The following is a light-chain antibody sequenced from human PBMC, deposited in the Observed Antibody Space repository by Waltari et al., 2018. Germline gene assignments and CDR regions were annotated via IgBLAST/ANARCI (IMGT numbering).Light chain of an antibody. V-gene: IGKV3-15*01. J-gene: IGKJ1*01. CDR2: GAS. CDR3: QQYNNWPRT. Sequence: IVMTQSPATLSVSPGERATLSCRASQSVSSNLAWYQQKPGQAPRLLIYGASTRATGIPARCSRSGSGTEFTLTISSLQSEDFAVYYCQQYNNWPRTFGQGTKVEIK. CDR1: QSVSSN.